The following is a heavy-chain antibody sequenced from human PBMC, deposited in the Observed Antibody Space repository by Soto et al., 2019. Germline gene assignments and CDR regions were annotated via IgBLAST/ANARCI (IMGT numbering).Heavy chain of an antibody. CDR3: AKELRTHFDY. CDR2: ISYDGSNK. Sequence: QVQLVESGGGVVQPGRSLRLSCAASGFTLSSYGMHWVRQAPGKGLEWVAVISYDGSNKYYADSVKGRFTISRDNSKNTLYLQMNSLRAEDTAVYYCAKELRTHFDYWGQGTLVTVSS. J-gene: IGHJ4*02. V-gene: IGHV3-30*18. CDR1: GFTLSSYG.